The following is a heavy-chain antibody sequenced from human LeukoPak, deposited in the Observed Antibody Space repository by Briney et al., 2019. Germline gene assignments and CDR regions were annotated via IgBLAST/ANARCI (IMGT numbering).Heavy chain of an antibody. CDR1: GFTFSSYA. CDR3: ARAGASGTSVLEEYYDFWSGYYPAYYGMDV. J-gene: IGHJ6*02. V-gene: IGHV3-30-3*01. Sequence: PGRSLRLSCAASGFTFSSYAMHWVRQAPGKGLEWVAVISYDGSNKYYADSVKGRFTISRDNAKNSLYLQMNSLRAEDTAVYYCARAGASGTSVLEEYYDFWSGYYPAYYGMDVWGQGTTVTVSS. CDR2: ISYDGSNK. D-gene: IGHD3-3*01.